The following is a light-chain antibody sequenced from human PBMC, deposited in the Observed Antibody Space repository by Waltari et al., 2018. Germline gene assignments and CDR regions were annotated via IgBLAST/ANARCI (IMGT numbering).Light chain of an antibody. V-gene: IGKV4-1*01. CDR2: WAS. CDR3: QQYYSSPRT. Sequence: DIVMTQSPDSLAVSLGERATINCKSSQRVLYSSNNKNYLAWYQQKPGRPPKMLIYWASTRESGVPDRFSGSGSGTDFTLTISSLQAEDVAVYYCQQYYSSPRTFGGGTKVEI. CDR1: QRVLYSSNNKNY. J-gene: IGKJ4*01.